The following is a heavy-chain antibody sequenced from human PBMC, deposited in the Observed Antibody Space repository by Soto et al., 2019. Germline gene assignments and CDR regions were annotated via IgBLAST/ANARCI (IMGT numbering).Heavy chain of an antibody. Sequence: PXGSLRLSCAASGVTFSSHAMNWVRQAPGKGLEWVSAISGSADDMYYADSVKGRFTISRDSSTSTVFLQMNSLRAEDTALYYCAKKRSGSWSMGCFDSWGQGTLVTVSS. CDR3: AKKRSGSWSMGCFDS. V-gene: IGHV3-23*01. CDR1: GVTFSSHA. CDR2: ISGSADDM. J-gene: IGHJ4*02. D-gene: IGHD3-16*01.